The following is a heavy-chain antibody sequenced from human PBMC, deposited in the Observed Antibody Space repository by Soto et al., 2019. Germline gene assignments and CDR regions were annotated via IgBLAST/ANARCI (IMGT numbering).Heavy chain of an antibody. D-gene: IGHD5-18*01. Sequence: TLSLTCAVSGGSISSGGYSFICMGEPPGKGLEWIGYIYHSGSTYYNPSLKSRVTISVDRSKNQFSLKLSSVTAADTAVYYCARGGYSYGRYFDPWGQGTLVTVSS. J-gene: IGHJ5*02. CDR1: GGSISSGGYS. V-gene: IGHV4-30-2*01. CDR3: ARGGYSYGRYFDP. CDR2: IYHSGST.